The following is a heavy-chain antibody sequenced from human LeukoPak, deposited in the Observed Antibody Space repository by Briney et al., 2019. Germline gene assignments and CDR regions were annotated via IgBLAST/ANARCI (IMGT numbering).Heavy chain of an antibody. CDR3: AKDRSSSWYEGPFNGMDV. J-gene: IGHJ6*02. D-gene: IGHD6-13*01. V-gene: IGHV3-30*18. CDR2: ISYDGSNK. Sequence: PGGSLRLSCAASGFTFSSYGMHWVRQAPGKGLEGVAVISYDGSNKYYADSVKGRFTISRDNSKNTLYLQMNSLRAEDTVVYYCAKDRSSSWYEGPFNGMDVWGQGTTVTVSS. CDR1: GFTFSSYG.